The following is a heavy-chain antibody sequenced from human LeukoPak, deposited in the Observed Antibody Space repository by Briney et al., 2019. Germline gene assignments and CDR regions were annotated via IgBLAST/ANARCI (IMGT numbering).Heavy chain of an antibody. V-gene: IGHV1-8*03. CDR2: MNPNSGNT. D-gene: IGHD1-26*01. CDR1: GYTFTSYD. J-gene: IGHJ3*02. Sequence: GASVKVSCKASGYTFTSYDINWVRQATGQGLEWMGWMNPNSGNTGYAQKFQGRVTITRNTSISTAYMELSSLRSEDTAVYYCAMRMGIGVGATKGSFDIWGQGTMVTVSS. CDR3: AMRMGIGVGATKGSFDI.